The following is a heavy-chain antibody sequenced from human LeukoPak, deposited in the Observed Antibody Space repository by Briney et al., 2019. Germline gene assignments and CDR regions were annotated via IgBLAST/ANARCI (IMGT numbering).Heavy chain of an antibody. CDR3: AKDRRDDSSGYTPY. Sequence: PGGSLRLSCAASGFTFSSYSMNWVRQAPGKGLEWVSSISSSSSYIYYADSVKGRFTISRDNAKNSLYLQMNSLRAEDTAVYYCAKDRRDDSSGYTPYWGQGTLVTVSS. J-gene: IGHJ4*02. D-gene: IGHD3-22*01. CDR2: ISSSSSYI. CDR1: GFTFSSYS. V-gene: IGHV3-21*01.